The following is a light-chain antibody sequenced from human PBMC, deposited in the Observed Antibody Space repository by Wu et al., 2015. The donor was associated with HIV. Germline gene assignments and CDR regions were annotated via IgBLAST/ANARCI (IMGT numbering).Light chain of an antibody. V-gene: IGKV3D-20*02. CDR3: QHRSNWPIT. CDR1: QSVSSIY. J-gene: IGKJ5*01. Sequence: EIVLTQSPGTLSLSPGERATLSCRASQSVSSIYVAWYQQKPGQAPRLLIYGASNRATGIPDRFSGSGSGTDFTLTISSLEPEDFAIYYCQHRSNWPITFGQGTRLEIK. CDR2: GAS.